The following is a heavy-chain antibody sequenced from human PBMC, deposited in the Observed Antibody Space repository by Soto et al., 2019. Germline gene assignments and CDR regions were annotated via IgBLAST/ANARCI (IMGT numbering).Heavy chain of an antibody. CDR2: VYYSGTT. CDR1: GGSVSDKTYY. D-gene: IGHD4-17*01. Sequence: KPSETLSLTCSVSGGSVSDKTYYWSWIRQPPGKRLEWIGYVYYSGTTNYTPSLKSRVTISVDLSKNRFSLRLSSVTTADTALYYCARTTAVPNTLRSRYFFDYWGQGTRVTVSS. CDR3: ARTTAVPNTLRSRYFFDY. V-gene: IGHV4-61*01. J-gene: IGHJ4*02.